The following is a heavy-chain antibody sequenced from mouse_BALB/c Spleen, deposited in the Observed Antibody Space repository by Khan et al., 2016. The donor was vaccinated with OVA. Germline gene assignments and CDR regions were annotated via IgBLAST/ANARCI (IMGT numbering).Heavy chain of an antibody. CDR2: ISFSGST. J-gene: IGHJ4*01. CDR1: GYSITSDFA. D-gene: IGHD2-2*01. Sequence: EVQLQESGPGLVNPSQSLSLTCTVTGYSITSDFAWNWVRQFPGNKLEWMGYISFSGSTSYGPSLKRRLSITRDTSKNQFFLQLNSVTTEDTATYYCIRSVYYAYAYAMDYWGQGTSVTVSS. V-gene: IGHV3-2*02. CDR3: IRSVYYAYAYAMDY.